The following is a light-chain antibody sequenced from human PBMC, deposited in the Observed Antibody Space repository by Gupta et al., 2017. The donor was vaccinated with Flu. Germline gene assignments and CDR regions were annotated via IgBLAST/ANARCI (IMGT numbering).Light chain of an antibody. J-gene: IGKJ4*01. CDR3: MQALRAPLP. Sequence: NWYLQKPGQSPQLLISLGSNRASGVPDRFSGSGSGTDFTLKISRVEAEDVGVYYYMQALRAPLPFGGGTKVAIK. V-gene: IGKV2-28*01. CDR2: LGS.